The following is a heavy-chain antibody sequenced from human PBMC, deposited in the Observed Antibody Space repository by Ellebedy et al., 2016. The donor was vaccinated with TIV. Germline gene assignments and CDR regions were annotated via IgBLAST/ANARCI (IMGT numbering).Heavy chain of an antibody. CDR1: GGFVNNSRHY. V-gene: IGHV4-39*01. CDR2: VYHSRSP. CDR3: ARTDPWQPIDD. D-gene: IGHD2-21*02. Sequence: MPSETLSLTCDVSGGFVNNSRHYWAWIRQPPGKGLEWIGSVYHSRSPYYNTSVKSRVTLSADTSKNQFSLNLRTVTAADTAVYYCARTDPWQPIDDWGQGILVSVSS. J-gene: IGHJ4*02.